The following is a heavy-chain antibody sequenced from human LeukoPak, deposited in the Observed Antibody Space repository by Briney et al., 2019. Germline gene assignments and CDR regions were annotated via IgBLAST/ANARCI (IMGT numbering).Heavy chain of an antibody. J-gene: IGHJ4*02. D-gene: IGHD6-19*01. CDR3: AKDVSSGWYSYYFDY. CDR2: ISGSGGST. V-gene: IGHV3-23*01. Sequence: PGGSLRLSCAASGFTLSSYAMSWVRQAPGKGLEWVSAISGSGGSTYYADSVKGRFTISRDNSKNTLYLQMNSLRAEDTAVYYCAKDVSSGWYSYYFDYWGQGTLVTVSS. CDR1: GFTLSSYA.